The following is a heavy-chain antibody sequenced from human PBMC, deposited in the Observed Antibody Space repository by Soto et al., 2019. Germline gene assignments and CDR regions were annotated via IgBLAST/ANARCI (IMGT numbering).Heavy chain of an antibody. J-gene: IGHJ5*02. CDR3: ARALLWFGEFNWFDP. Sequence: GASVKVSCKASGYTFTGYYMHWVRQAPGQGLEWMGWINPNSGGTNYAQKFQGRVTMTRDTSISTACMELSRLRSDDTAVYYCARALLWFGEFNWFDPWGQGTLVTVSS. D-gene: IGHD3-10*01. CDR2: INPNSGGT. V-gene: IGHV1-2*02. CDR1: GYTFTGYY.